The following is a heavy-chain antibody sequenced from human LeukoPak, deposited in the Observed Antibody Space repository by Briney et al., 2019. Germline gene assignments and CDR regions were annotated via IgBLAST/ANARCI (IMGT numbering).Heavy chain of an antibody. CDR2: INPSGGST. V-gene: IGHV1-46*01. Sequence: GASLKVSCKASGYTFTSYYMHWVRQAPGQGFEWMGIINPSGGSTSYAQKFQGRVTMTRDTSTSTVYMELSSLRSEDTAVYYCARDTLYGEGGYGMDVWGQGTTVTVSS. J-gene: IGHJ6*02. CDR1: GYTFTSYY. D-gene: IGHD4-17*01. CDR3: ARDTLYGEGGYGMDV.